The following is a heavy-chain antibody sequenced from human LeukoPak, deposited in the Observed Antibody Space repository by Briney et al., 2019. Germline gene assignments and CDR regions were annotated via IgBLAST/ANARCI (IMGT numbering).Heavy chain of an antibody. V-gene: IGHV3-23*01. Sequence: PGGSLRLSCAASGLTFSNYVMNWVRQAPGKGLECVSTISDSGDTTYYADSVKGRFTISRDNSKNTLYLQMNSLRAEDTAVYYCAKDQQQLPPYYFDYWGQGTLVTVSS. CDR3: AKDQQQLPPYYFDY. CDR2: ISDSGDTT. D-gene: IGHD6-13*01. CDR1: GLTFSNYV. J-gene: IGHJ4*02.